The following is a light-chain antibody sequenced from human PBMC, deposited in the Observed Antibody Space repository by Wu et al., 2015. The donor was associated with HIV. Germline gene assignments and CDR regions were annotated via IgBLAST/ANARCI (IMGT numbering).Light chain of an antibody. V-gene: IGKV3-20*01. CDR1: QTVSSNY. J-gene: IGKJ2*01. CDR3: QQYGNSPPYT. CDR2: GAS. Sequence: EIVLTQSPGTLSLSPGERVTLSCRASQTVSSNYVAWYQQKPGQTPRLLIYGASSRATGIPDRFSGSGSGTDFILTISRLEPEDFAVYYCQQYGNSPPYTFGQGTKLEIK.